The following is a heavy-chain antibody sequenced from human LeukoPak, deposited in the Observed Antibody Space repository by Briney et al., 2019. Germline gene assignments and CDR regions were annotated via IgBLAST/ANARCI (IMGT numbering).Heavy chain of an antibody. CDR1: GFTFSSYW. V-gene: IGHV3-7*01. D-gene: IGHD2-2*01. Sequence: GGSLRLSCAASGFTFSSYWMSWVRQAPGKGLEWVANIKQDGSEKYYVDSVKGRFTISRDNAKNSLYLQMNSLRAEDTAVYYCARLGVVPKYYYYYGMDVWGQGTTVTVSS. J-gene: IGHJ6*02. CDR2: IKQDGSEK. CDR3: ARLGVVPKYYYYYGMDV.